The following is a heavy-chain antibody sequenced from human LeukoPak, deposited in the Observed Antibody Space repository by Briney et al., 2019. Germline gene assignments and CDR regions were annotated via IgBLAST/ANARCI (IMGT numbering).Heavy chain of an antibody. CDR2: IYYSGST. CDR3: ARDGRDTAMVPYYFDY. V-gene: IGHV4-61*01. Sequence: SETLSLTCTVSGGPVSSGSYYWSWIRQPPGKGLEWIGYIYYSGSTNYNPSLKSRVTISVDTSKNQFSLKLSSVTAADTAVYYCARDGRDTAMVPYYFDYWGQGTLVTVSS. J-gene: IGHJ4*02. D-gene: IGHD5-18*01. CDR1: GGPVSSGSYY.